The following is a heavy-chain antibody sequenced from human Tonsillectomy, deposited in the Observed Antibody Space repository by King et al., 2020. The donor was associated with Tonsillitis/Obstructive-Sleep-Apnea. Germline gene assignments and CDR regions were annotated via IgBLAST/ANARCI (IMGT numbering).Heavy chain of an antibody. J-gene: IGHJ3*02. CDR3: ATDIYGSAPCDAFDI. Sequence: VQLVESGGGLVQPGRSLRLSCAASEFIFDDYAMHWVRQAPGKGLEWVSGISWNSGSIGYADSVKGRFTISRDNAKNSLHLQMNSLRAEDTALYYCATDIYGSAPCDAFDIWGQGTMVTVSS. V-gene: IGHV3-9*01. D-gene: IGHD4-17*01. CDR1: EFIFDDYA. CDR2: ISWNSGSI.